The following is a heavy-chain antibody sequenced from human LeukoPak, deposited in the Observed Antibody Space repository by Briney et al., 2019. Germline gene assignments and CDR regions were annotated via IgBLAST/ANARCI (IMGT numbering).Heavy chain of an antibody. CDR3: ARVLYGGRKTMVRGVILLGY. Sequence: ASVKVSCKASGYTFTSYDINWVRQATGQGLEWMGWMNPNSGNTGYAQKFQGRVTMTRNTSISTAYMELSSLRSEDTAVYYCARVLYGGRKTMVRGVILLGYWGQGTLVTVSS. CDR2: MNPNSGNT. J-gene: IGHJ4*02. V-gene: IGHV1-8*01. D-gene: IGHD3-10*01. CDR1: GYTFTSYD.